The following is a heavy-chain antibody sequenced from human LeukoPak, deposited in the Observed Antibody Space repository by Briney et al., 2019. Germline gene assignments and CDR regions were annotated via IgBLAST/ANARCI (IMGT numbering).Heavy chain of an antibody. D-gene: IGHD2-15*01. J-gene: IGHJ3*02. V-gene: IGHV3-33*01. Sequence: PGGSLRLSCAASGFTFSSYGMHWVRQAPGKGLEWVAVIWYDGSNKYYADSVKGRFTISRDNSKNTLYLQMNSLRAEDTAVYYCLRQMTPDAFDIWGQGTMVTVSS. CDR2: IWYDGSNK. CDR1: GFTFSSYG. CDR3: LRQMTPDAFDI.